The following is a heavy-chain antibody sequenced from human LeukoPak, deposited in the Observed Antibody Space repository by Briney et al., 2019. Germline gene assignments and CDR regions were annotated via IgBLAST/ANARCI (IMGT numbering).Heavy chain of an antibody. V-gene: IGHV1-2*06. J-gene: IGHJ4*02. D-gene: IGHD5-24*01. CDR2: INPNSGGT. Sequence: ASVKVSCKASGYTFTGYYMHWVRQAPGQGLEWMGRINPNSGGTNYAQKFQGRVTMTRDTSISTAYMELSRLRSDDTAVYYCARGFADGDGYNIDYWGQGTLVTVSS. CDR3: ARGFADGDGYNIDY. CDR1: GYTFTGYY.